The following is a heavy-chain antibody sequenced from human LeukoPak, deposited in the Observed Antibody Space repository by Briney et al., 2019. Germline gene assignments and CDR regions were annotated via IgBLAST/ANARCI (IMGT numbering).Heavy chain of an antibody. V-gene: IGHV4-59*01. CDR1: GGSISSYY. CDR3: ARVGWPTVVKGYYFDY. J-gene: IGHJ4*02. CDR2: IYYSGST. D-gene: IGHD4-23*01. Sequence: SETLSLTCTVSGGSISSYYWSWIRQPPGKGLEWIGYIYYSGSTNYNPSLKSRVTISVDTSKNQFSLKLSSVTAADTAVYYCARVGWPTVVKGYYFDYWGQGTLVTVSS.